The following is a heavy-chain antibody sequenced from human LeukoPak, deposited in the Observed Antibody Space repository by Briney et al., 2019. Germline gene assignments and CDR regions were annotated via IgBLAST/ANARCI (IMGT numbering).Heavy chain of an antibody. J-gene: IGHJ4*02. D-gene: IGHD6-19*01. CDR3: VRGYTSGLTKFFDY. CDR1: GFTFDDYA. CDR2: ISGGAGNT. Sequence: GGSLRLSCAASGFTFDDYAMHWVRQAPGKGLEWVSAISGGAGNTYYADSVKGRFTISRDNSKNTLYLQMQSLRAVDTAVYYCVRGYTSGLTKFFDYWGQGTLVTVSS. V-gene: IGHV3-23*01.